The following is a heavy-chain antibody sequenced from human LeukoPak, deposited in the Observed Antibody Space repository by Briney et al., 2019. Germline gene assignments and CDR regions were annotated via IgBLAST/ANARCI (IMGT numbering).Heavy chain of an antibody. D-gene: IGHD5-12*01. CDR3: AKTLVATTYYLDY. Sequence: GGSLRLSCAASGFTFSTFAMSWVRQAPGKGLEWVSSISGSGGSTYYADSVKGRFTISRDNSKNTLYLQMNSLRAEDTAVYYCAKTLVATTYYLDYWGQGTLVTVSS. J-gene: IGHJ4*02. V-gene: IGHV3-23*01. CDR2: ISGSGGST. CDR1: GFTFSTFA.